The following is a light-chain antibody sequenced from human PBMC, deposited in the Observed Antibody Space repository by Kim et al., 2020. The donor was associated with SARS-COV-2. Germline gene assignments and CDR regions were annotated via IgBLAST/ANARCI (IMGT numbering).Light chain of an antibody. CDR1: NSDVGSYDH. Sequence: GQSITISCTGTNSDVGSYDHVSWYQQHPGKAPKVIIYEVNKRPSGVSDRFSGSKSGNTASLTISGLQAEDETDYYCCSYAGSGTWVFGGGTQLTVL. J-gene: IGLJ3*02. CDR2: EVN. CDR3: CSYAGSGTWV. V-gene: IGLV2-23*02.